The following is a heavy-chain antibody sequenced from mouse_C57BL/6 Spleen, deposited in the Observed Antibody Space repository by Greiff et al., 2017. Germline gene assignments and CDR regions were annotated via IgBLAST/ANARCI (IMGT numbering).Heavy chain of an antibody. Sequence: QVQLQQPGAELVRPGSSVKLSCKASGYTFTSYWMDWVKQRPGQGLEWIGNIYPSDSETHYNQKFKDKATLTVDKSSSTAYMQLSSLTSEDSAVYYCARGDGYPYFDDWGQGTTLTVSS. D-gene: IGHD2-3*01. V-gene: IGHV1-61*01. J-gene: IGHJ2*01. CDR1: GYTFTSYW. CDR3: ARGDGYPYFDD. CDR2: IYPSDSET.